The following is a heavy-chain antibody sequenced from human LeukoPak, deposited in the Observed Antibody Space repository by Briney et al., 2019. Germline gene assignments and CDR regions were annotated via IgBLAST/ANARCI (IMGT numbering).Heavy chain of an antibody. CDR1: GFTFSSYG. V-gene: IGHV3-30*02. Sequence: PGGSLRLSCAASGFTFSSYGMTWVRQAPGKGLEWVAFIRYDGSNKYYADSVKGRFTISRDNSKNTLYLQMNSLRAEDTAVYYCAKSPGGGYSGYDLDYWGQGTLVTVSS. J-gene: IGHJ4*02. CDR3: AKSPGGGYSGYDLDY. D-gene: IGHD5-12*01. CDR2: IRYDGSNK.